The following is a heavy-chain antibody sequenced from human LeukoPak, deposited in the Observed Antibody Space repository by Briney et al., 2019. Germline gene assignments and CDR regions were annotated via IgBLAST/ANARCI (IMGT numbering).Heavy chain of an antibody. J-gene: IGHJ6*03. V-gene: IGHV3-30*02. D-gene: IGHD1-1*01. CDR3: AKEGVPQGYYMDV. CDR1: GFTFSSYG. Sequence: PGGSLRLSCAASGFTFSSYGMHWVRQAPGKGLEWVAFIRYDGSNKYYADSVKGRFTISRDNSKNTLYLRMNSLRAEDTAVYYCAKEGVPQGYYMDVWGKGTTVTVPS. CDR2: IRYDGSNK.